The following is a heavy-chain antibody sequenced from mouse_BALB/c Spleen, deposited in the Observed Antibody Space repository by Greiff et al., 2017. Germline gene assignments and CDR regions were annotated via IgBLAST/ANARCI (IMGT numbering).Heavy chain of an antibody. D-gene: IGHD1-1*01. Sequence: VQLQQSGAELVKPGASVKLSCTASGFNIKDTYMHWVKQRPEQGLEWIGRIDPANGNTKYDPKFQGKATITADTSSNTAYLQLSSLTSEDTAVYYCAFYYYGSKSLFDYWGQGTTLTVSS. CDR3: AFYYYGSKSLFDY. CDR2: IDPANGNT. CDR1: GFNIKDTY. V-gene: IGHV14-3*02. J-gene: IGHJ2*01.